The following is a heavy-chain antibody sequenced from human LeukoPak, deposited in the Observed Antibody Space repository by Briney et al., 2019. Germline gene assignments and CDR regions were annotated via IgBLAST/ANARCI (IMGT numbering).Heavy chain of an antibody. D-gene: IGHD3-9*01. CDR3: ARATNSRGAFDI. Sequence: PGGSLRLSCATSGFTVSSNYMSWVRQAPWKGLEWVSVIYSGGSTYYADSVKGRFTISRDNSKNTLYLQMNSLRAEDTAVYYCARATNSRGAFDIWGKGTTVTVSS. CDR2: IYSGGST. CDR1: GFTVSSNY. J-gene: IGHJ6*04. V-gene: IGHV3-66*01.